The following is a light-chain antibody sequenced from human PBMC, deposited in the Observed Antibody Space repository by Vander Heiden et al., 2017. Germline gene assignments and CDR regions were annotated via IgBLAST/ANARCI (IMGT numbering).Light chain of an antibody. Sequence: EIVLTQSPGTLSLSPGEGATLSCRASQHIFNRYLAWYQQKPGQPPRLLIYDGATMATGVPDRFSGSGSGTDFTLTVSRLEPEDFAGYYCQQYHSAPYTFGQGTKVEIK. CDR1: QHIFNRY. CDR3: QQYHSAPYT. CDR2: DGA. V-gene: IGKV3-20*01. J-gene: IGKJ2*01.